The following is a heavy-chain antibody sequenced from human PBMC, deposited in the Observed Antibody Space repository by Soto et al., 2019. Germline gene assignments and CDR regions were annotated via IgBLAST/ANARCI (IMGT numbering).Heavy chain of an antibody. J-gene: IGHJ4*02. D-gene: IGHD6-19*01. CDR1: GFAFSDYP. Sequence: EVHLLESGGGVVQPGKSLKISCATSGFAFSDYPMTWVRQPPGQGLEWVSGISASGEKPYYADSVKGRFTISRDNSKNTLSLQMNSLRVEDTGIYYCAKLEWLEFGGDYCGQGTLVTVSS. CDR3: AKLEWLEFGGDY. V-gene: IGHV3-23*01. CDR2: ISASGEKP.